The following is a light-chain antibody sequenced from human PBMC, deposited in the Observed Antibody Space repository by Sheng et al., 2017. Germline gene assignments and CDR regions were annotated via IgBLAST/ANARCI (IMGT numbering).Light chain of an antibody. CDR3: QQALSSPYT. J-gene: IGKJ2*01. V-gene: IGKV1-12*01. CDR1: QDISRW. CDR2: SAS. Sequence: DIQMTQSPSSVSASVGDRVTITCRASQDISRWLAWYQQKPGKAPKVLIFSASSLQSGVPSRFSGTGSGTEFSLTISNLQPEDFGTYFCQQALSSPYTFGQGTKVEIK.